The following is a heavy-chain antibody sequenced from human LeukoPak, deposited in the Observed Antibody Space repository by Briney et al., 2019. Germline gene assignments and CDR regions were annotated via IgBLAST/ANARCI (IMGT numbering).Heavy chain of an antibody. CDR1: GFTFSSYA. D-gene: IGHD3-10*01. CDR3: ARPDYYGSGRGSDY. V-gene: IGHV3-64*01. J-gene: IGHJ4*02. CDR2: ISSNGGST. Sequence: GGSLRLSCAASGFTFSSYAMHWVRQAPGKGLEYVSAISSNGGSTYYANSAKGRFTISRDNSKNTLYLQMGSLRAEDMAVYYCARPDYYGSGRGSDYWGQGTLVTVSS.